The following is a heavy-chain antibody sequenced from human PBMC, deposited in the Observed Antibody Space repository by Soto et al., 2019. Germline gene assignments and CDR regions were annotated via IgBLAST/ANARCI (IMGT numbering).Heavy chain of an antibody. V-gene: IGHV1-58*01. J-gene: IGHJ6*02. CDR1: GFTFTSSA. CDR2: IVVGSGNT. Sequence: SVKVSCKASGFTFTSSAVQWVRQARGQRLEWIGWIVVGSGNTNYAQKFQERVTITRDMSTSTAYMELSSLRSEDTAVYYCAADRYFDSPTAPKTYYYYGMDVWGQGTTVTVSS. D-gene: IGHD3-9*01. CDR3: AADRYFDSPTAPKTYYYYGMDV.